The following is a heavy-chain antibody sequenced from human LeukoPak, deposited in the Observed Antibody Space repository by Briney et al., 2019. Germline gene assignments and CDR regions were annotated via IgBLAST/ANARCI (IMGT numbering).Heavy chain of an antibody. CDR1: GYTFTSYG. J-gene: IGHJ4*02. V-gene: IGHV1-18*01. CDR2: ISAYNGNT. CDR3: ARDLGRVDTAMVTSMGY. Sequence: ASVKVSCKASGYTFTSYGISWVRQAPGQGLEWMGWISAYNGNTNYAQKLQGRVTMTTDTSTSTAYMELRSLRSDDTAVYYCARDLGRVDTAMVTSMGYWGQGTLVTVSS. D-gene: IGHD5-18*01.